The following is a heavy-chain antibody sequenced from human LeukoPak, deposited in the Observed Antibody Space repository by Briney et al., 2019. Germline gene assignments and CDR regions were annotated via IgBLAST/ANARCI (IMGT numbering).Heavy chain of an antibody. V-gene: IGHV4-39*01. CDR2: IYHSGST. CDR3: ARTYSIGWSLGVFDI. D-gene: IGHD6-19*01. CDR1: GGSISSSSYY. J-gene: IGHJ3*02. Sequence: SETLSLTCTVSGGSISSSSYYWGWIRQPPGKGLEWTGEIYHSGSTNYNPSLKSRVTISVDKSKNQFSLKLSSVTAADTAVYYCARTYSIGWSLGVFDIWGQGTRVTVSS.